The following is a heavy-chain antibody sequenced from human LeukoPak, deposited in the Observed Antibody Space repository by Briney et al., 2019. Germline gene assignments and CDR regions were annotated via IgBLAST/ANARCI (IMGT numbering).Heavy chain of an antibody. D-gene: IGHD6-13*01. CDR2: IYSGGGT. CDR1: GFTVSSNH. Sequence: GGSLRLSCAASGFTVSSNHMSWVRQAPGKGLEWVSIIYSGGGTYYADSVRGRFTISRDNSKNTLYLQMNSLRAEDTAVYYCARRSPIAAAGTRRLEDWGQGTLVTVSS. J-gene: IGHJ4*02. V-gene: IGHV3-53*01. CDR3: ARRSPIAAAGTRRLED.